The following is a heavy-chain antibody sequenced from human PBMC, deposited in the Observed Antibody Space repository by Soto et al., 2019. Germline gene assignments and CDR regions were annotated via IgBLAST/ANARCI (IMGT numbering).Heavy chain of an antibody. D-gene: IGHD3-16*01. J-gene: IGHJ5*02. CDR2: ITGRSAVP. CDR3: AKGGPFTGGFDP. Sequence: EGQLLQSGGDLVQPGGSLRLSCAGSGLTLRSYAMTWIRQTPEKGLEWVSTITGRSAVPSYADSVNGRFTVSRDNSKNTLYMQMNSLRPDDTAIYYCAKGGPFTGGFDPWGQGTLVTVSA. CDR1: GLTLRSYA. V-gene: IGHV3-23*01.